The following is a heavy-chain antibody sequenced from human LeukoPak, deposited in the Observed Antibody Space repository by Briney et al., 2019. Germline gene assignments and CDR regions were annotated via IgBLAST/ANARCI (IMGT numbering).Heavy chain of an antibody. D-gene: IGHD2-15*01. V-gene: IGHV3-48*02. J-gene: IGHJ6*02. CDR3: ARDDCSGGRCRDNYYYYGVDV. CDR2: ITSNSSST. CDR1: GFTFSDYS. Sequence: GGSLRLSCEASGFTFSDYSMNWVRQAPGKGLEWVSYITSNSSSTYYTDSVKGRFTISRDNAKNSLYLQMNSLRDEDTAVYYCARDDCSGGRCRDNYYYYGVDVWGQGTTVTVSS.